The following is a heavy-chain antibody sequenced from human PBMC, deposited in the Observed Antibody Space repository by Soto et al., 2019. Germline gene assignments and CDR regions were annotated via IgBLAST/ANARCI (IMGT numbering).Heavy chain of an antibody. J-gene: IGHJ4*02. V-gene: IGHV4-31*03. D-gene: IGHD6-13*01. CDR2: IYYNGST. Sequence: SEILSLSCSVSGLTISSASYYWSWIRQHPGKGLEWVGNIYYNGSTYYSPSLKSRVTVWFDTSKNQFSLRLTSVTAADTAVYYCARYRISGSWSKFDYWGQGTRVTVSS. CDR1: GLTISSASYY. CDR3: ARYRISGSWSKFDY.